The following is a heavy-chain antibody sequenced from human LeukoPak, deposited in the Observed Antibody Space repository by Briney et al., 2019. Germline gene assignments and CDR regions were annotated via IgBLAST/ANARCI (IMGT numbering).Heavy chain of an antibody. CDR1: GFTFSSYS. V-gene: IGHV3-21*04. CDR3: ARGGGLDV. D-gene: IGHD3-16*01. J-gene: IGHJ6*02. Sequence: GGSLRLSCAASGFTFSSYSMNWVRRAPGKGLEWVSSISSSSSYIYYADSVKGRFTISRDNAKNSLYLQMSNLRAEDTAVYFRARGGGLDVWGQGATVTVSS. CDR2: ISSSSSYI.